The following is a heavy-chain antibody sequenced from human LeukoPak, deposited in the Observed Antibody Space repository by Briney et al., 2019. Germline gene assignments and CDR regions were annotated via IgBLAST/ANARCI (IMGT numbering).Heavy chain of an antibody. CDR3: ARADIVVVPAAMWGYYMDV. Sequence: GGSLRLSCAASGFTFSSYSMNWVRQAPGKGLEWVSYISSSGSTIYYADSVKGRFTISRDNAKHSLYLQMNSLRAEDTAVYYCARADIVVVPAAMWGYYMDVWGKGTTVTISS. D-gene: IGHD2-2*01. J-gene: IGHJ6*03. CDR1: GFTFSSYS. CDR2: ISSSGSTI. V-gene: IGHV3-48*04.